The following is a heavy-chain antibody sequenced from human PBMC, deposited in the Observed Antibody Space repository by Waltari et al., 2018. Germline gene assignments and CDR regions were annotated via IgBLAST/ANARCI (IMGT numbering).Heavy chain of an antibody. CDR2: IYYSGST. Sequence: QVQLQESGPGLVKPSETLSLTCTVSGGSISSYYWSWIRQPPGKGLEWIGYIYYSGSTNYNPSLKSRVTISVDTSKNQFSLKLSSVTAVDTAVYYCARTMVQGRRGYFDLWGRGTLVTVSS. J-gene: IGHJ2*01. CDR3: ARTMVQGRRGYFDL. D-gene: IGHD3-10*01. V-gene: IGHV4-59*01. CDR1: GGSISSYY.